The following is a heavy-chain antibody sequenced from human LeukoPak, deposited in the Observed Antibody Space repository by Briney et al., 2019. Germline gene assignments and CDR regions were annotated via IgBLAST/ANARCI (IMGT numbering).Heavy chain of an antibody. CDR3: ARDGDIVVVPAAMPYYYYYMDV. CDR2: T. Sequence: TNYAQKFQGRVTMTRDTSISTAYMELSRLRSDDTAVYYCARDGDIVVVPAAMPYYYYYMDVWGKGTTVTVSS. J-gene: IGHJ6*03. V-gene: IGHV1-2*02. D-gene: IGHD2-2*01.